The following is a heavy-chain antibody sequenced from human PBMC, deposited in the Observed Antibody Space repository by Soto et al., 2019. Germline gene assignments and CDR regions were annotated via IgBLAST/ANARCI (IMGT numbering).Heavy chain of an antibody. CDR1: GYTFTSYG. CDR2: ISAYNGNT. D-gene: IGHD2-8*01. V-gene: IGHV1-18*01. Sequence: QVQLVQSGAEVKKPGASVKVSCKASGYTFTSYGISWVRQAPGQGLEWMGWISAYNGNTNYAQKLRGRVTMTTDTPTRTASMGRRSLRPGDTAVYCCARAAPRVFLDDWGPGTLVSVSS. CDR3: ARAAPRVFLDD. J-gene: IGHJ4*02.